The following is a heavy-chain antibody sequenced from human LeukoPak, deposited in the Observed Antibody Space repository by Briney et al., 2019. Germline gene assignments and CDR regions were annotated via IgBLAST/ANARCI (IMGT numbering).Heavy chain of an antibody. J-gene: IGHJ6*03. CDR3: ARETYRVSVGYYYYYMDV. Sequence: PSQTLSLTCTVSGGSISSGGYYWSWIRQPPGKGLEWIGYIYHSGSTYYNPSLKSRVTISVDRSKNQFSLKLSSVTAADTAVYYCARETYRVSVGYYYYYMDVWGKGTTVTVSS. D-gene: IGHD1-26*01. CDR1: GGSISSGGYY. CDR2: IYHSGST. V-gene: IGHV4-30-2*01.